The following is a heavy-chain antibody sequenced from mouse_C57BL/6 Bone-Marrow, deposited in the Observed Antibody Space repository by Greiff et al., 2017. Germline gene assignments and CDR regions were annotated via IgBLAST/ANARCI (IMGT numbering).Heavy chain of an antibody. CDR2: ISSGGSYT. J-gene: IGHJ2*01. V-gene: IGHV5-6*02. Sequence: EVKLVESGGDLVKPGGSLKLSCAASGFTFSSYGMSWVRQTPDKRLEWVATISSGGSYTYYPDSVKGRFTSSRDNAKNTLYLQMSSLKSEDTAMYYCARRGRGDYWGQGTTLTVSS. CDR1: GFTFSSYG. CDR3: ARRGRGDY. D-gene: IGHD1-1*01.